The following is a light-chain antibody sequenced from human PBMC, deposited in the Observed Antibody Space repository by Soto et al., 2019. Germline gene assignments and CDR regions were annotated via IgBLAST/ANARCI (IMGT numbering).Light chain of an antibody. CDR1: PSLVYSDGNTY. CDR3: VQFSNFPRT. J-gene: IGKJ1*01. Sequence: DIVLTQTPLSSPVTLGPPASISCRSSPSLVYSDGNTYLSWLQQRPGQPPRLLIYQVSNRFSGVPDRFSGSGAGTDFTLKISRVEAEDVGVYYCVQFSNFPRTFGQGTKVEIK. CDR2: QVS. V-gene: IGKV2-24*01.